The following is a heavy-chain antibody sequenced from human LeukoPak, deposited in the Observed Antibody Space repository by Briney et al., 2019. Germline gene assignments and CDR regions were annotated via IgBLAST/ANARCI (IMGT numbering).Heavy chain of an antibody. CDR3: ARLDYGDFEHYYMDV. D-gene: IGHD4-17*01. J-gene: IGHJ6*03. Sequence: GASVKVSCKASGYTFYNYGISWLRQAPGQGLEWMGGIIPIFGTANYAQKFQGRVTITADESTSTAYMELSSLRSEDTAVYYCARLDYGDFEHYYMDVWGKGTTVTVSS. V-gene: IGHV1-69*13. CDR2: IIPIFGTA. CDR1: GYTFYNYG.